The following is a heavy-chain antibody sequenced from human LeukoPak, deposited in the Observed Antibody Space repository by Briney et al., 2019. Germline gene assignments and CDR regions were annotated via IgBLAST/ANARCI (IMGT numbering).Heavy chain of an antibody. Sequence: PSETLSLTCTVSGGSISSHYWSWIRQPPGKGLEWIGYIYYSGSTNYNPSLKSRVTISVDTSKNQFSLKLSSVTAADTAVYYCARHPSNGIAAAGIPWFDPWGQGTLVTVSS. D-gene: IGHD6-13*01. CDR3: ARHPSNGIAAAGIPWFDP. J-gene: IGHJ5*02. V-gene: IGHV4-59*11. CDR1: GGSISSHY. CDR2: IYYSGST.